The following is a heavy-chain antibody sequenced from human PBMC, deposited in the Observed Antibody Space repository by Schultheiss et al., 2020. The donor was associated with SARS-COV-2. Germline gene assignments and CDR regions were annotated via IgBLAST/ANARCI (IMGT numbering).Heavy chain of an antibody. J-gene: IGHJ4*02. CDR3: ARHARYYDFWSGEIDY. CDR2: INHSGST. D-gene: IGHD3-3*01. CDR1: GGSFSGYY. V-gene: IGHV4-34*01. Sequence: SETLSLTCAVYGGSFSGYYWSWIRQPPGKGLEWIGEINHSGSTNYNPSLKSRVTISVDTSKNQFSLKLSSVTAADTAVYYCARHARYYDFWSGEIDYWGQGTLVTVSS.